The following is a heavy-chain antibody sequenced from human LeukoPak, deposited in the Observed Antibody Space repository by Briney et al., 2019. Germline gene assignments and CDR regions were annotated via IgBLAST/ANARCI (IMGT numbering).Heavy chain of an antibody. Sequence: GGSLRLSCAASGFTFSSYDMHWVRQATGKGLEWVSAIGTAGDTYYPGSVKGRFTISRDNSKNTLYLQMNSLRAEDTAVYYCAKEARRWLQLTFDYWGQGALVTVSS. D-gene: IGHD5-24*01. CDR2: IGTAGDT. J-gene: IGHJ4*02. CDR1: GFTFSSYD. V-gene: IGHV3-13*01. CDR3: AKEARRWLQLTFDY.